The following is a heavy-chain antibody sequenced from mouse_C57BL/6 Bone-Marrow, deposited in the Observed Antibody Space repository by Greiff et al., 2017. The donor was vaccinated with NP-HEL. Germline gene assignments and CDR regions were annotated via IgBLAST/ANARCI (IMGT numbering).Heavy chain of an antibody. Sequence: QVQLQQSGAELARPGASVKLSCKASGYTFTSSGISWVKQRTGQGLEWIGEIYPRSGNTYYNEKFKGTATLTADKSSSTAYMELRSLTSEDSAVYFCARRPPYYAMDYWGQGTSVTVSS. V-gene: IGHV1-81*01. CDR1: GYTFTSSG. J-gene: IGHJ4*01. CDR3: ARRPPYYAMDY. CDR2: IYPRSGNT.